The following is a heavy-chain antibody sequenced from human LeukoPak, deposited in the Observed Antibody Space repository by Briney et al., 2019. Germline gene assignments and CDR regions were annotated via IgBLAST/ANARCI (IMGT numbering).Heavy chain of an antibody. CDR3: ARRRWLQKYNWFDP. V-gene: IGHV4-34*01. CDR1: GGSFSGYY. D-gene: IGHD5-24*01. J-gene: IGHJ5*02. CDR2: INHSGST. Sequence: SETLSLTCAVYGGSFSGYYWGWIRQPPGKGLEWIGEINHSGSTNYNPSLKSRVTISVDTSKNQFSLKLSSVTAADTAVYYCARRRWLQKYNWFDPWGQGTLVTVSS.